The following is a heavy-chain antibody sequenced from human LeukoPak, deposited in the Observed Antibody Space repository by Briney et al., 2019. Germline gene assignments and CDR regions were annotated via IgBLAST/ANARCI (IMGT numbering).Heavy chain of an antibody. CDR3: ARGGSYYDSSGYYDAFDI. Sequence: ASVKVSCKASGYTFTGYYMHWVRQAPGQGLEWMGWINPNSGGTNYAQKFQGRVTMTRDTSISTAYMELSRLRSDDTAVYYCARGGSYYDSSGYYDAFDIWGQETMVTVSS. D-gene: IGHD3-22*01. V-gene: IGHV1-2*02. CDR2: INPNSGGT. J-gene: IGHJ3*02. CDR1: GYTFTGYY.